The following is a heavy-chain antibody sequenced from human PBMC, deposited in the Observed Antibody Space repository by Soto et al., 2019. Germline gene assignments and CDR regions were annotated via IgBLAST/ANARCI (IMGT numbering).Heavy chain of an antibody. CDR3: ARDFAYFDS. J-gene: IGHJ4*02. Sequence: SETLSLTCTVSGGSFKGGSYSWSWIRQPPGKGLEWVGYVYHTGRTRYNPSLKSRVSISMDTSKNQFSLNLDSVTAADTAVYFCARDFAYFDSWGQGTLVTVSS. D-gene: IGHD3-3*01. CDR2: VYHTGRT. V-gene: IGHV4-61*01. CDR1: GGSFKGGSYS.